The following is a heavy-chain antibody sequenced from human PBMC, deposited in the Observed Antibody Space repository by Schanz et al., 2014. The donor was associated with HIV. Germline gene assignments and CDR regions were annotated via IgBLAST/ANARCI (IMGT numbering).Heavy chain of an antibody. Sequence: VQLMESGGGVVQPGRSLRLSCAASGFTFSNYAMSWVRQAPGKGLEWVANIKQDGSEKHYVDSVKGRFTISRDNAQNSLYLQMNSLRAEDTAVYYCARAGQLALEQGWGNYYYYYYYGMDVWGQGTTVTVSS. V-gene: IGHV3-7*01. D-gene: IGHD1-7*01. CDR3: ARAGQLALEQGWGNYYYYYYYGMDV. J-gene: IGHJ6*02. CDR1: GFTFSNYA. CDR2: IKQDGSEK.